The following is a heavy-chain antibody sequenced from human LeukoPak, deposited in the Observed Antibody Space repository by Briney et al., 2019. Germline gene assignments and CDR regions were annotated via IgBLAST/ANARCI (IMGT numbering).Heavy chain of an antibody. CDR2: IYYTGST. D-gene: IGHD3-10*01. Sequence: PSETLSLTCTVSGDSVTSGGYYWNWIRQHPVKGLEWIGYIYYTGSTNYNPSLKSRINISADTSKNQFSLKLKSVTAADTAIYYCARSGLYYPDSGSFDYWGQGALVTVSS. J-gene: IGHJ4*02. CDR1: GDSVTSGGYY. CDR3: ARSGLYYPDSGSFDY. V-gene: IGHV4-31*03.